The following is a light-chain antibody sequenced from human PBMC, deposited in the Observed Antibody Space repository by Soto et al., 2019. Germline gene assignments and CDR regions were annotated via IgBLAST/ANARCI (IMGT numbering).Light chain of an antibody. CDR1: ISDIGAGYD. CDR2: GHN. V-gene: IGLV1-40*01. J-gene: IGLJ1*01. Sequence: QSVLTQPPSVSGAPGQRVTISCTGSISDIGAGYDVHWYRQLPGTAPKLLIYGHNKRPSGVPDRFSASTSGTSASLAITGLQADDEADYYCSSYTTTDTYVFGTGTKLTVL. CDR3: SSYTTTDTYV.